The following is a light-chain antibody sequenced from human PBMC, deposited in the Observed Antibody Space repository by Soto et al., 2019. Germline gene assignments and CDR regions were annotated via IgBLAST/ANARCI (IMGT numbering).Light chain of an antibody. CDR3: CSFAGSSTYVV. CDR2: EGS. J-gene: IGLJ2*01. CDR1: SSDVGSYNL. V-gene: IGLV2-23*01. Sequence: QSALTQPASVSGSPGQSITISCTGTSSDVGSYNLVSWYQQHPGKAPKLMIYEGSKRPSGVSNRFSGSKSGNTASLTISGPKAEDGADYYCCSFAGSSTYVVFGGGPKLPAL.